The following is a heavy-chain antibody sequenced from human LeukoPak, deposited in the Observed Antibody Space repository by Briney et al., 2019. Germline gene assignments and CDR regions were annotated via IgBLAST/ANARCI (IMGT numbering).Heavy chain of an antibody. CDR2: INHSGST. D-gene: IGHD2-8*01. J-gene: IGHJ4*02. Sequence: SETLSLTCAVYGVSFSGYYWSWIRQPPGKGLEWIGEINHSGSTNYNPSLKSRVTISVDTSKNQFSLKLSSVTAADTAVYYCARGIVQRGLLWGQGTLVTVSS. CDR1: GVSFSGYY. CDR3: ARGIVQRGLL. V-gene: IGHV4-34*01.